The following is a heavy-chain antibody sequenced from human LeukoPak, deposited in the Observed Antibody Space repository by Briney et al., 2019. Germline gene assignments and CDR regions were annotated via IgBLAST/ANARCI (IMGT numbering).Heavy chain of an antibody. CDR1: GFTFSSYA. D-gene: IGHD6-13*01. CDR2: ISYDGSNK. Sequence: PGGSLRLSCAASGFTFSSYAMHWVRQAPGKGLEWVAVISYDGSNKYYADSVRGRFTISRDNSKNTLYLQMNSLRAEDTAVYYCARDGPPIAAAGSTGSNWFDPWGQGTLVTVSS. CDR3: ARDGPPIAAAGSTGSNWFDP. J-gene: IGHJ5*02. V-gene: IGHV3-30-3*01.